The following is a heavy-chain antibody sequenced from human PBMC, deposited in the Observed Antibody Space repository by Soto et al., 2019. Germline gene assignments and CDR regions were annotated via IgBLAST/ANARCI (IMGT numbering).Heavy chain of an antibody. Sequence: RGSLLLPCASSGLTFSSYAMSAVRQAPGKGLEWVSAISGSGGSTYYADSVKGRFTISRDNSKNTLYLQMNSLRAEDTAVYYCAKDLVGATPFFDYWGQGTLVTVSS. CDR3: AKDLVGATPFFDY. V-gene: IGHV3-23*01. J-gene: IGHJ4*02. D-gene: IGHD1-26*01. CDR1: GLTFSSYA. CDR2: ISGSGGST.